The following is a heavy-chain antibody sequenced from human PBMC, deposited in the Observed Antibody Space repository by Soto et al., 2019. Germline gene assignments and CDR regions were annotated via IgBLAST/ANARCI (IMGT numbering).Heavy chain of an antibody. V-gene: IGHV3-11*01. Sequence: QVQLVESGGGLVKPGGSPRLSCAASGFTFSDYYMNWIRQAPGKGLEWVSYISSSGSTIYYADSVKGRFTISRDNAKNSLYLQMNSLRAEDTAVYSCARGPYGYVWGSDPPHFDYWGQGTLVTVSS. CDR2: ISSSGSTI. D-gene: IGHD3-16*02. CDR1: GFTFSDYY. CDR3: ARGPYGYVWGSDPPHFDY. J-gene: IGHJ4*02.